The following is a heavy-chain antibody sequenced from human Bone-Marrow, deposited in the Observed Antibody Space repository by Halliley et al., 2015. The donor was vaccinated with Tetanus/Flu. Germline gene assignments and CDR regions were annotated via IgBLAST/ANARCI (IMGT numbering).Heavy chain of an antibody. CDR1: GDSISGYY. V-gene: IGHV4-59*01. D-gene: IGHD3-3*01. CDR3: ARGTGWTPDD. CDR2: IYYTGNT. J-gene: IGHJ4*02. Sequence: TLSLTCSVSGDSISGYYWNWIRQPPGKGLEWIANIYYTGNTNYNPSLKSRVTISVDTSKNQLSLNLNSVTAADTAVYYCARGTGWTPDDWGRGTLVTVSS.